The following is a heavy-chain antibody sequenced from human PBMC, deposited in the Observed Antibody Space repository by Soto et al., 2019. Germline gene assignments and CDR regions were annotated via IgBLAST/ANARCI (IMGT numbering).Heavy chain of an antibody. J-gene: IGHJ4*02. CDR3: ARRLSTGWFFDF. CDR1: GYSFTSYW. D-gene: IGHD6-19*01. Sequence: VESLKLSCKGSGYSFTSYWIGWVRQMPGKGLEWMGIIYPGDSDTRYSPSFQGQVAFSADKSISTAYLQWSGLKASDTAIYYCARRLSTGWFFDFWGQGTLVTVYS. V-gene: IGHV5-51*01. CDR2: IYPGDSDT.